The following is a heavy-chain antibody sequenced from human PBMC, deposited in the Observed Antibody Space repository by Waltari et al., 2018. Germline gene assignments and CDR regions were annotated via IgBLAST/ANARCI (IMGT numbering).Heavy chain of an antibody. D-gene: IGHD5-12*01. Sequence: QLPLQESGPRLVRPSETLSLLCPVSGVSITSNRHYWAWIRQSPGQGLEWIGTVSYSGTTYISPSLKSRVSVSRDTSKNQVSLILGSVTAADMAVYYCATYIGASVGTAAFDVWGQGTMVTVSS. CDR1: GVSITSNRHY. J-gene: IGHJ3*01. CDR3: ATYIGASVGTAAFDV. V-gene: IGHV4-39*01. CDR2: VSYSGTT.